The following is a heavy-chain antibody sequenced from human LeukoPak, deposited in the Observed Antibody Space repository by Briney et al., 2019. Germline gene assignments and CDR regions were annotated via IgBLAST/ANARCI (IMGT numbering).Heavy chain of an antibody. CDR3: AADTPVPLAQIDY. CDR2: VRAKTDGGTT. CDR1: GFTFTNAW. Sequence: GGSLRLSCAVSGFTFTNAWMNWVRQAPGKGLEWVGRVRAKTDGGTTEYAAPVKGRFSISRDDSTNTVHLQMNSLITEDTAIYYCAADTPVPLAQIDYWGQGALVTVSS. D-gene: IGHD2/OR15-2a*01. V-gene: IGHV3-15*01. J-gene: IGHJ4*02.